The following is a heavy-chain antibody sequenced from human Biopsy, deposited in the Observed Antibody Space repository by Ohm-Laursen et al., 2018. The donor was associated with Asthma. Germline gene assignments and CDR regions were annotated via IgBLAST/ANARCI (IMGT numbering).Heavy chain of an antibody. V-gene: IGHV3-23*01. CDR2: ISGSGDNT. D-gene: IGHD1-7*01. J-gene: IGHJ5*02. CDR1: RFTFTNYA. CDR3: AKDGRGGTPGNWFDP. Sequence: GSLRLSCAASRFTFTNYAMSWVRQAPGKGLEWVSAISGSGDNTYYADSVKGRFTISRDNSKNTLYLQMNSLRAEDTAVYYCAKDGRGGTPGNWFDPWGQGTLVTVS.